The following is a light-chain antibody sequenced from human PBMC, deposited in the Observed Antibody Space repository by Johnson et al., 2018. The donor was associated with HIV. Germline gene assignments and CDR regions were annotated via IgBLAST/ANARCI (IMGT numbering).Light chain of an antibody. Sequence: QSVLTQPPSVSAASGQKVTISCSGSSSNIGNNYISWYQQLPGTAPKLLIYETTKRPSGIPDRFSGSRSGTSATLGITGLQTGDEADYYCATCDNSLRVFGTGTKVTVL. CDR1: SSNIGNNY. V-gene: IGLV1-51*02. J-gene: IGLJ1*01. CDR2: ETT. CDR3: ATCDNSLRV.